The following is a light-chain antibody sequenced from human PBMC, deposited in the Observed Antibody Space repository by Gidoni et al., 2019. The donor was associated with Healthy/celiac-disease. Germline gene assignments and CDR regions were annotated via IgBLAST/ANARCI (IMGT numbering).Light chain of an antibody. CDR3: QQYGSSPPIT. J-gene: IGKJ4*02. CDR2: GAS. Sequence: EIVLTQSPGTLSLSPGERATLSCRASQSVSSSYLAWYQQKPGQAPRLLIDGASSRATGIPDRCSGSGSGKDFTLTISRLEPEDFEVYYCQQYGSSPPITFGGGTKVEIK. CDR1: QSVSSSY. V-gene: IGKV3-20*01.